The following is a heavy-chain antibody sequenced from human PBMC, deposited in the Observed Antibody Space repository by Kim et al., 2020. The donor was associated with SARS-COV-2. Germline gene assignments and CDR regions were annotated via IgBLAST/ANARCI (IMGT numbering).Heavy chain of an antibody. CDR3: ARGRSTWYPSPY. D-gene: IGHD6-13*01. J-gene: IGHJ4*02. Sequence: NYAQKFQGRVTITADESTSTAYMELSSLSSEDTAVYYCARGRSTWYPSPYWGQGTLVTVSS. V-gene: IGHV1-69*01.